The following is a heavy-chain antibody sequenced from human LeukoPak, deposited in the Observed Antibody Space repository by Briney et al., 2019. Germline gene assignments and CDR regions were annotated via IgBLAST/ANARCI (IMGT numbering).Heavy chain of an antibody. CDR3: ARGLRYFDWYFSD. Sequence: SETLSLTCTVSGGSISSNNYYWGWIRQPPGKGLEWIGSIYYSGSTYYNPSLKSRVTISADTSRNQFSLKLSSVTAADTAVYYCARGLRYFDWYFSDWGQGTLVTVSS. J-gene: IGHJ4*02. CDR1: GGSISSNNYY. D-gene: IGHD3-9*01. CDR2: IYYSGST. V-gene: IGHV4-39*01.